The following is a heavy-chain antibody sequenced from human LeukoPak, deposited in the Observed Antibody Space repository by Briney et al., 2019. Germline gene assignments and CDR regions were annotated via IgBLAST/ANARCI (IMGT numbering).Heavy chain of an antibody. CDR3: ARIGYCSSTSCYEAFDI. Sequence: TSETLSLTCAVYGGSFSGYYWSWIRQPPGKGLEWIGEINHSGSTNYNPSLKGRVTISVDTSKNQFSLKLSSVTAADTAVYYCARIGYCSSTSCYEAFDIWGQGTMVTVSS. V-gene: IGHV4-34*01. D-gene: IGHD2-2*01. J-gene: IGHJ3*02. CDR2: INHSGST. CDR1: GGSFSGYY.